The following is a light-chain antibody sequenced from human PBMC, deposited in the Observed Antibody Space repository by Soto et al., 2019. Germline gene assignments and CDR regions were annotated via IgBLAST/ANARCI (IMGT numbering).Light chain of an antibody. CDR3: PQYNNWPFLLT. CDR1: QSGNNH. CDR2: EAS. J-gene: IGKJ4*01. Sequence: EIVLTQSPATVYLSPGERATLSCRASQSGNNHLAGYQQKPGQAHRLLIFEASNRATGIPARFSGSGSGTDFTLTISSLEPEDFAVHYCPQYNNWPFLLTFGGGTKVEIK. V-gene: IGKV3-11*01.